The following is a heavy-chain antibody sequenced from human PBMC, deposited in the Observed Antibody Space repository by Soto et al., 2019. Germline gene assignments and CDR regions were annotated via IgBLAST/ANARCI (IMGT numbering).Heavy chain of an antibody. V-gene: IGHV1-69*13. D-gene: IGHD1-26*01. J-gene: IGHJ3*02. CDR3: ARVYLAADDYSGFFDAFDI. CDR1: GGTFSSFS. CDR2: IIPIFGTA. Sequence: SEKVSCKASGGTFSSFSISWLRQAPAQALEWIGGIIPIFGTANCGQKFKGRVTMTADESTSTAYMELSGLRSEDAAVYYCARVYLAADDYSGFFDAFDIWGEGTMVTVSS.